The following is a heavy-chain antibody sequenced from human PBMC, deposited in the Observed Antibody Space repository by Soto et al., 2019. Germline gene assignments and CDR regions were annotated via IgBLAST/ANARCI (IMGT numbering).Heavy chain of an antibody. CDR2: IKSKTDGGTT. CDR3: TTGHSSSWYYYYGMDV. V-gene: IGHV3-15*01. D-gene: IGHD6-13*01. Sequence: GGSLRLSCAASGFTFSNAWMSWVRQAPGKGLEWVGRIKSKTDGGTTDYAAPVKGRFTISRDDSKNTLYLQMNSLKTEDTAVYYCTTGHSSSWYYYYGMDVWGQGTTVTAP. CDR1: GFTFSNAW. J-gene: IGHJ6*02.